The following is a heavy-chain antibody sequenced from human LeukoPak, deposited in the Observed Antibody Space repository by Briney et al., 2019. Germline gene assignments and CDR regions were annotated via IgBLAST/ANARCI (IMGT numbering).Heavy chain of an antibody. J-gene: IGHJ4*02. CDR1: GYTFTGYY. Sequence: ASVKVSCKASGYTFTGYYMHWVRQAPGQGLEWMGWINPNSGGTNYAQKFQGRVTMIRDTSISTAYMELSRLRSDDTAVYYCARAARSNYYGSGSYIDYWGQGTLVTVSS. CDR3: ARAARSNYYGSGSYIDY. D-gene: IGHD3-10*01. V-gene: IGHV1-2*02. CDR2: INPNSGGT.